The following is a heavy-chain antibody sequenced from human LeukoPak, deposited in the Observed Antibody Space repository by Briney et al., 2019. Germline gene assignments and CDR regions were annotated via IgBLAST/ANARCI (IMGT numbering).Heavy chain of an antibody. D-gene: IGHD3-9*01. V-gene: IGHV3-15*01. J-gene: IGHJ3*02. CDR2: IKSKTDGGTT. Sequence: GGSLRLSCAASGFTFSNAWMSWVRQAPGKGLEWVGRIKSKTDGGTTDYAAPVKGRFTISRDDSKNTLYLQMNSLKTEDTAVYYCTTVALRYFDSSDAFGIWGQGTMVTVSS. CDR3: TTVALRYFDSSDAFGI. CDR1: GFTFSNAW.